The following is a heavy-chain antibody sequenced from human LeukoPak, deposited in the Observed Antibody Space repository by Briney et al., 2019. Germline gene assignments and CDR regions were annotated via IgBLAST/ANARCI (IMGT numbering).Heavy chain of an antibody. CDR3: ARGEYSSSWYYFDY. V-gene: IGHV3-48*03. J-gene: IGHJ4*02. CDR2: ISSSGSTI. CDR1: GFTFSSYE. D-gene: IGHD6-13*01. Sequence: GGSLRLSCAASGFTFSSYEMNWVRQASGKGLEWVSYISSSGSTIYYADSVKGRFTISRDNAKNSLYLQMNSLRAEDTAVYYCARGEYSSSWYYFDYWGQGTLVTVSS.